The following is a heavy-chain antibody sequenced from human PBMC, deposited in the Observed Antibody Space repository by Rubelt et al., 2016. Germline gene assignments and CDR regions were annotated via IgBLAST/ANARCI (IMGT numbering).Heavy chain of an antibody. Sequence: EVQLVQSGAEVKKHGESLKISCKGSGYRFTNYWIGWVRQMPGKGLEWMGIIHPGDSATRYSPSFQGQVTISADKSINTAYLQWSSLKASDTAIYYCSRLMGYSTSDYWGQGTRVTVSS. CDR1: GYRFTNYW. CDR2: IHPGDSAT. J-gene: IGHJ4*02. D-gene: IGHD6-13*01. CDR3: SRLMGYSTSDY. V-gene: IGHV5-51*01.